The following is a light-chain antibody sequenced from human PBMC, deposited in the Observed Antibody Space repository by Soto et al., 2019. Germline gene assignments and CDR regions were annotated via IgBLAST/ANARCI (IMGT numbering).Light chain of an antibody. V-gene: IGLV7-43*01. Sequence: QAVVTQEPSLTVSPGGTVTLTCASSTGAVTSDYYPNWLQQKPGQAPRSLIHSTYTRHFWTPARFSGSLLGGKAALTVSDVQPEDEDDYYCLLYHGAAQVFGGGTKVTVL. J-gene: IGLJ3*02. CDR3: LLYHGAAQV. CDR2: STY. CDR1: TGAVTSDYY.